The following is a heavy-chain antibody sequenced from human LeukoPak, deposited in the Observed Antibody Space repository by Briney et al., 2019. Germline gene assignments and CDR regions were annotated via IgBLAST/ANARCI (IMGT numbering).Heavy chain of an antibody. CDR2: IYYSGRT. CDR1: GGSISSSSYY. J-gene: IGHJ6*03. Sequence: PETLSLTCTVAGGSISSSSYYWGWIRQPPGKGLEWIGSIYYSGRTYYNPSPKSRVTISVDTSKNQFSLKLRSVTAADTAVYYCARSSEGRYYYDSSGFSYYYYYMDVWGKGTTVTISS. V-gene: IGHV4-39*07. D-gene: IGHD3-22*01. CDR3: ARSSEGRYYYDSSGFSYYYYYMDV.